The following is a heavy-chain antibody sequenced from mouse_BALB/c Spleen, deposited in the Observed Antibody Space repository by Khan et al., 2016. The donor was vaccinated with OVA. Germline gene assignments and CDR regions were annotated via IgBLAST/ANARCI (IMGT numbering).Heavy chain of an antibody. J-gene: IGHJ4*01. D-gene: IGHD1-1*01. CDR1: GFTFTNYW. CDR2: IYPGDGDT. CDR3: ARFYYDSSRDVMDY. Sequence: VQLQESGAELARPGASVKLSCKASGFTFTNYWMQWLKQRPGQGLEWIGSIYPGDGDTRYTQKFKGKATLTADKSSSTAYMQLSSLASEDSAVYYCARFYYDSSRDVMDYWGQGTSVTVSS. V-gene: IGHV1-87*01.